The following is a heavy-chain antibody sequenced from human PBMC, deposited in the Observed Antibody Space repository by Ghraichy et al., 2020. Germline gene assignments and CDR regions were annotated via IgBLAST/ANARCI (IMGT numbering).Heavy chain of an antibody. J-gene: IGHJ6*02. V-gene: IGHV3-30*02. Sequence: GGSLRLSCVASGFAFSGYAMHWVRQAPGKGLEWLGLIRYDGINKYYSESVKGRFTLSRDNSKNTLYLQMNRLRSEDTAVYYCAKLEPMGIYGSDVWGQGTTVTVSS. D-gene: IGHD1-14*01. CDR2: IRYDGINK. CDR1: GFAFSGYA. CDR3: AKLEPMGIYGSDV.